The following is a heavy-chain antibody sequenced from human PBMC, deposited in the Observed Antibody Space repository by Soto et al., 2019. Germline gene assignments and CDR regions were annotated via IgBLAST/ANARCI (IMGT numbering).Heavy chain of an antibody. Sequence: QVQLQQWGAGLLKPSETLSLTCAVYGGSFSGYYWSWIRQPPGKGLEWIGEINHSGSTNYNPSPQIRVTISVDKSKNQFSLKLSSVTAADTAVYYCATDRENKVAGTGGGIDYWGQGTLVTVSS. D-gene: IGHD6-19*01. V-gene: IGHV4-34*01. CDR1: GGSFSGYY. CDR2: INHSGST. J-gene: IGHJ4*02. CDR3: ATDRENKVAGTGGGIDY.